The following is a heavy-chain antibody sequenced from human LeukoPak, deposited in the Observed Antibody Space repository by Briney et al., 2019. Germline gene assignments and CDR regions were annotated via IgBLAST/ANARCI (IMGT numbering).Heavy chain of an antibody. CDR3: ARGTTEVIVPPDG. V-gene: IGHV1-69*06. Sequence: GASVKVSCKASGYTFTGYCMHWVRQAPGQGLEWMGGIIPIFGTANYAQKFQGRVTITADKSTSTAYMELSSLRSEDTAVYYCARGTTEVIVPPDGWGQGTLVTVSS. CDR1: GYTFTGYC. J-gene: IGHJ4*02. CDR2: IIPIFGTA. D-gene: IGHD2/OR15-2a*01.